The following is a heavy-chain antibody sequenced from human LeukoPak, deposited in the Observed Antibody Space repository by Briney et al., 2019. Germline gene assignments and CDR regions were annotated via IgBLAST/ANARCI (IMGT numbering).Heavy chain of an antibody. CDR1: GYSFTSYW. D-gene: IGHD3-3*01. Sequence: GESLKISCKGSGYSFTSYWIGWVRQMPGKGLEWMGIIYPGDSDTRYSPSFQGQVTISADKSISTAYLQWSSLKASDTAMYYCARHRGYDLAVGYMDVWGKGTTVTVSS. J-gene: IGHJ6*03. CDR3: ARHRGYDLAVGYMDV. V-gene: IGHV5-51*01. CDR2: IYPGDSDT.